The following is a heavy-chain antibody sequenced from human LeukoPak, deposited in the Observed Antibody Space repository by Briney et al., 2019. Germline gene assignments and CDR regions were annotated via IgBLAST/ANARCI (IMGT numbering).Heavy chain of an antibody. Sequence: GASVKVSCKASGYSFTSHYMHWVRQAPGQGLEWMGLINPSGSSTLYAQKFQGRVTMTRDMSTTTDYMELSSLRSDDTAVYYCARVTKAYYDSEPFDPWGQGTLVTVSS. CDR2: INPSGSST. V-gene: IGHV1-46*01. J-gene: IGHJ5*02. D-gene: IGHD3-22*01. CDR3: ARVTKAYYDSEPFDP. CDR1: GYSFTSHY.